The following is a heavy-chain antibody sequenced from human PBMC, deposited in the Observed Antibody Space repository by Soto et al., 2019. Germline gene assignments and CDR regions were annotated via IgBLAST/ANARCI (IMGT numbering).Heavy chain of an antibody. CDR1: GFTFSCCW. CDR2: IKQDGSEK. CDR3: ARDPLNVPLYDY. V-gene: IGHV3-7*01. Sequence: PGGSLRLSCAASGFTFSCCWMRWVRQAPGKGLEWVANIKQDGSEKYYVDSVKGRFTISRDNAKNSLYLQMNSLRAEDTAVYYCARDPLNVPLYDYWGQGTLVTVS. J-gene: IGHJ4*02. D-gene: IGHD2-2*01.